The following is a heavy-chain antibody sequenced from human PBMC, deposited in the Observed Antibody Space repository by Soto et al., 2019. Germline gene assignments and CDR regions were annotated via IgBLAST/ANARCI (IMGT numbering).Heavy chain of an antibody. Sequence: PSETLSLTCVLSGGSISSYYWSWIRQPPGKGLEWIGYIYYSGSTNYNPSLKSRATISVDTSKNQFSLKLSSVTAADTAVYYCAGSGYCSSTSCLNFDYWGQGTLVTVSS. D-gene: IGHD2-2*01. J-gene: IGHJ4*02. CDR3: AGSGYCSSTSCLNFDY. V-gene: IGHV4-59*01. CDR2: IYYSGST. CDR1: GGSISSYY.